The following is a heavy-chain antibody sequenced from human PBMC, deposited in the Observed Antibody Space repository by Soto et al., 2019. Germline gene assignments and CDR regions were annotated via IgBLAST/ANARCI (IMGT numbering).Heavy chain of an antibody. V-gene: IGHV1-2*04. CDR2: INPNSGGT. D-gene: IGHD3-3*01. CDR3: ARGGLRFLEWLQPYYYYGMDV. Sequence: ASVKVSCKASGYTFTGYYMHWVRQAPGQGLEWMGWINPNSGGTNYAQKFRGWVTMTRDTSISTAYMELSRLRSDDTAVYYCARGGLRFLEWLQPYYYYGMDVWGQGTTVTVSS. J-gene: IGHJ6*02. CDR1: GYTFTGYY.